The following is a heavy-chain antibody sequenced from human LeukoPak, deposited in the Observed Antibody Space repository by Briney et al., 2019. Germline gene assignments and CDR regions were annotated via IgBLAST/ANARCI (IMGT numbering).Heavy chain of an antibody. CDR1: GYTFTGYY. D-gene: IGHD5-18*01. Sequence: ASVKVSCTTSGYTFTGYYMDWVRAAPGQGLEWMGWINPYSGGTNYAQNFQGRVTMTRDTSISTAYMELSRLRSDNAAVYYCAREPGKGYSYGPFDYWGQGTLVTVSS. CDR3: AREPGKGYSYGPFDY. CDR2: INPYSGGT. J-gene: IGHJ4*02. V-gene: IGHV1-2*02.